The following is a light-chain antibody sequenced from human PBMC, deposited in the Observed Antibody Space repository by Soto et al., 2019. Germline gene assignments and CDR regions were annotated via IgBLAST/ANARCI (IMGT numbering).Light chain of an antibody. J-gene: IGLJ1*01. Sequence: QTVLTQPPSASGSPGQSGAISCTGTSRHVGGQNYVSWYQQHPGKAPKLIIYAASNRPSGVPDRFSGSKSGNTASLTISGLRAEDEADYYCCSHAGNNNYVFGTGTKVTVL. CDR1: SRHVGGQNY. CDR3: CSHAGNNNYV. V-gene: IGLV2-8*01. CDR2: AAS.